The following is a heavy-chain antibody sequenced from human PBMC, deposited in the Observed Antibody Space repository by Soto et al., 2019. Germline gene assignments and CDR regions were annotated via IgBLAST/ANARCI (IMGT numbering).Heavy chain of an antibody. CDR3: ARSVGAALVDY. J-gene: IGHJ4*02. CDR2: INAGNGNT. V-gene: IGHV1-3*01. CDR1: GYTFTSYA. Sequence: QVQLVQSGAEVKKPGASVKVSCKASGYTFTSYAMHWVRQAPGQRLEWMGWINAGNGNTKYSQKFQGRVTITSDTSASTAYMELSSLRSEDTAVYYCARSVGAALVDYWGQGTLVTVSS. D-gene: IGHD1-26*01.